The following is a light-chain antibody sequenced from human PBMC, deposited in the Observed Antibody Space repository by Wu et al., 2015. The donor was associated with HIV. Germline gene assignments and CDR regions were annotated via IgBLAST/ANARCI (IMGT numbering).Light chain of an antibody. CDR3: QQYYNYPLT. J-gene: IGKJ3*01. Sequence: ASTGDRVTITCRASQAISNYLAWYQQRPGKAPKLLIYAASTLQSGVPSRFSGSGFGTDFTLTISCLQSEDFATYYCQQYYNYPLTFGPGTKVDIK. V-gene: IGKV1-8*01. CDR1: QAISNY. CDR2: AAS.